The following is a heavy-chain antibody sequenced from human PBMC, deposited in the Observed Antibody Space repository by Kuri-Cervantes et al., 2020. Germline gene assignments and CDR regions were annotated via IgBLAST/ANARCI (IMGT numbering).Heavy chain of an antibody. Sequence: GESMKISCAASGFSFRNSWMHWVRRVPGKGLMWVSNINPDGDITKYADSVEGRFTTSRDNAKNTMYLQMNSLRADDTGIYFCVRRTASPNYWGQGTLVTVSS. V-gene: IGHV3-74*01. CDR2: INPDGDIT. CDR3: VRRTASPNY. CDR1: GFSFRNSW. D-gene: IGHD2-21*02. J-gene: IGHJ4*02.